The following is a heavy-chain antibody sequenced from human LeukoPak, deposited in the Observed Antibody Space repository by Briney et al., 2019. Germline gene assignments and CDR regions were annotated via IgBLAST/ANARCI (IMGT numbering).Heavy chain of an antibody. CDR2: ISYDGSNK. V-gene: IGHV3-30-3*01. J-gene: IGHJ4*02. CDR1: GFTFSSYA. D-gene: IGHD1-1*01. Sequence: PGGSLRLSCAASGFTFSSYAMHWVRQAPGKGLEWVAVISYDGSNKYYADSVKGRFTISRDNSKNTLYPQMNSLRAEDTAVYYCASTLEAHLSHDYWGQGTLVTVSS. CDR3: ASTLEAHLSHDY.